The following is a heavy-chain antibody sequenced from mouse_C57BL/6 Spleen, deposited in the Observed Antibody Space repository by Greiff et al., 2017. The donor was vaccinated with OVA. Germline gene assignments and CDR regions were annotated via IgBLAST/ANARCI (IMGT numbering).Heavy chain of an antibody. CDR3: ALITTVVPFDY. CDR1: GYAFSSSW. CDR2: IYPGDGDT. D-gene: IGHD1-1*01. Sequence: QVQLKESGPELVKPGASVKISCKASGYAFSSSWMNWVKQRPGKGLEWIGRIYPGDGDTNYNGKFKGKATLTADKSSSTAYMQLSSLTSEDSAVYFCALITTVVPFDYWGQGTTLTVSS. J-gene: IGHJ2*01. V-gene: IGHV1-82*01.